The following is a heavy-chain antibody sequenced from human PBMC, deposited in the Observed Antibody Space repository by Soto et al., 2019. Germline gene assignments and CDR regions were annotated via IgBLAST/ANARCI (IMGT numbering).Heavy chain of an antibody. Sequence: PSETLSLTCAVSGGSISSSSYYWGWIRQPPGKGLEWIGSIYYSGSTYYNPSLKSRVTISVDTSKNQFSLKLSSVTAADTAVYYCARGQGNYYDSSGYYYGYWYFDLWGRGTLVTVSS. D-gene: IGHD3-22*01. CDR1: GGSISSSSYY. V-gene: IGHV4-39*01. CDR3: ARGQGNYYDSSGYYYGYWYFDL. J-gene: IGHJ2*01. CDR2: IYYSGST.